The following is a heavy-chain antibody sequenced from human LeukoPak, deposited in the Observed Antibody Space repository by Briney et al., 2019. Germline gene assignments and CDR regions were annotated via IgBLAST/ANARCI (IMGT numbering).Heavy chain of an antibody. D-gene: IGHD6-13*01. CDR2: ISSSSSYI. Sequence: GSLRLSCAASGFTFSSYWMSWVRQAPGKGLEWVSSISSSSSYIYYADSVKGRFTISRDNAKNSLYLQMNSLRAEDTAVYYCARDRVAAAGPTENDYWGQGTLVTVSS. CDR3: ARDRVAAAGPTENDY. V-gene: IGHV3-21*01. J-gene: IGHJ4*02. CDR1: GFTFSSYW.